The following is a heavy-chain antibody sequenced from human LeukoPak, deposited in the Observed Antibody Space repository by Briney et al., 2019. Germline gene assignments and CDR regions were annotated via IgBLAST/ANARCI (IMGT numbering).Heavy chain of an antibody. CDR2: ISSSSDYI. J-gene: IGHJ4*02. CDR3: ARGNIKFDY. Sequence: SGGSLRLSCAASGFTFSSYIMNWVRQAPGKGLEWVSSISSSSDYIYYVDSVKGRFTISRDNAKKSLYLQMNSLRAEDTAVYYCARGNIKFDYWGQGTLVTVSS. V-gene: IGHV3-21*01. CDR1: GFTFSSYI.